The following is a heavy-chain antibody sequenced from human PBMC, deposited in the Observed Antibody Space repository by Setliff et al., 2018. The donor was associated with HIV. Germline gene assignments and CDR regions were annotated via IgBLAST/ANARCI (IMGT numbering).Heavy chain of an antibody. CDR3: ARRSPGGGYYMDV. V-gene: IGHV4-4*09. CDR1: GASISPYS. Sequence: SETLSLTCTVSGASISPYSWNWIRQPPGKGLEWIGYFYTNGDINYNPSFKSRVTMSADTSKNQFFLRLESVTAADTAVYYCARRSPGGGYYMDVWGKGTTVTVSS. CDR2: FYTNGDI. D-gene: IGHD3-16*01. J-gene: IGHJ6*03.